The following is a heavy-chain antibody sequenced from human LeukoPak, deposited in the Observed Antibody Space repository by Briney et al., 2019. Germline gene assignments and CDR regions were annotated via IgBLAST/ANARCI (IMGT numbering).Heavy chain of an antibody. CDR1: GFTVSSNY. CDR2: IYSSGNT. J-gene: IGHJ4*02. D-gene: IGHD1-20*01. Sequence: GGSLRLSCAASGFTVSSNYMSWVRQAPGKGLEWVSIIYSSGNTYYADSVKGRFTISRDNSKNTLYLQMNSLRVEDTAMYFCARASTISGSDYWGQGTLVTVSS. CDR3: ARASTISGSDY. V-gene: IGHV3-66*01.